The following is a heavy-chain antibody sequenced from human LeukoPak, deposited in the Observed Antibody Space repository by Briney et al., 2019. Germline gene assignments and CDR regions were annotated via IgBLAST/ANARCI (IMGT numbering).Heavy chain of an antibody. CDR1: GFTFSSNY. CDR3: SRDWSHRCFDY. D-gene: IGHD3-3*01. J-gene: IGHJ4*02. V-gene: IGHV3-53*01. CDR2: IYSGGST. Sequence: GGSLRLSCAASGFTFSSNYMSWVRQAPGKGLEWVSVIYSGGSTYYADSVKGRFTISRDNSKNTLYLQMNSLRSEDTAVYYVSRDWSHRCFDYWGQGTLVTVSS.